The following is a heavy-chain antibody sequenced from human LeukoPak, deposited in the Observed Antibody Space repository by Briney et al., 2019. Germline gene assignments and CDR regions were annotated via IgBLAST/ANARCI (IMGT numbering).Heavy chain of an antibody. D-gene: IGHD3-16*01. Sequence: KAGGSLRLSCAASGFTFSSYSMNWVRQAPGKGLEWVSSISSSSSYIYYADSVKGRFTISRDNAKNSLYLQMNSLRAEDTAVYYCARVPGITFGGGWGQGTLVTVSS. V-gene: IGHV3-21*01. J-gene: IGHJ4*02. CDR2: ISSSSSYI. CDR3: ARVPGITFGGG. CDR1: GFTFSSYS.